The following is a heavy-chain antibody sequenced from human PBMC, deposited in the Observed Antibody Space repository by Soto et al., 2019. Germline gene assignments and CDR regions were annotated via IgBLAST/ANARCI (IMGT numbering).Heavy chain of an antibody. V-gene: IGHV4-34*01. Sequence: PSETLSLTCAVYGGSFSGYYWSWIRQPPGKGLEWIGEINHSGSTNYNPSLKSRVTISVDTSKNQFSLKLSSVTAADTAVYYCARDSSNWSSDYWSQGTLVTVSS. CDR1: GGSFSGYY. CDR2: INHSGST. CDR3: ARDSSNWSSDY. D-gene: IGHD6-13*01. J-gene: IGHJ4*02.